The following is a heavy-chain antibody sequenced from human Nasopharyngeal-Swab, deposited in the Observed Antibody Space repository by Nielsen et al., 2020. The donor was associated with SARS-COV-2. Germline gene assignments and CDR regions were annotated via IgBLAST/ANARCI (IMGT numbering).Heavy chain of an antibody. D-gene: IGHD2-2*01. CDR2: IKSKTDGGTT. J-gene: IGHJ6*02. CDR3: TTAGCSSTSCYYYYYYGIDV. V-gene: IGHV3-15*01. Sequence: WIRQPPGKGLEWVGRIKSKTDGGTTDYAAPVKGRFTISRDDSKNTLYLQMNSLKTEDTAVYYCTTAGCSSTSCYYYYYYGIDVWGQGTTVTVSS.